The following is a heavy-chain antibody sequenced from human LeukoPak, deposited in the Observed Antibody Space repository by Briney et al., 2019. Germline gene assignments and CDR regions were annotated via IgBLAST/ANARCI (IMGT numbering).Heavy chain of an antibody. J-gene: IGHJ4*02. D-gene: IGHD3-22*01. CDR3: ARGKMYYYDSSGYSVYFDY. V-gene: IGHV3-53*01. CDR2: IYSGGST. Sequence: GGSLRLSCAASGFTVSSNYMSWVRQAPGKGLEWVSVIYSGGSTYYADSVKGRFTISRDNSKNTLYLQMNSLRAEDTAVYYCARGKMYYYDSSGYSVYFDYWGQGTLVSVFS. CDR1: GFTVSSNY.